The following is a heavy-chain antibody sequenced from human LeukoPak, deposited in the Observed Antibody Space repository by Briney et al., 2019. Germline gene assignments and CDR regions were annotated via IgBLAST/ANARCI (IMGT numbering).Heavy chain of an antibody. Sequence: PGGSLRLSCAASGFIFSDYNMNWVRRAPGKGLEWVSFIAISGTYITYADSVKGRFTISRDNAKNSLYLQMNSLRAEDTAVYYCARDLSATARAYDYWGRGTLVTVSS. D-gene: IGHD2-15*01. CDR3: ARDLSATARAYDY. V-gene: IGHV3-21*01. CDR1: GFIFSDYN. CDR2: IAISGTYI. J-gene: IGHJ4*02.